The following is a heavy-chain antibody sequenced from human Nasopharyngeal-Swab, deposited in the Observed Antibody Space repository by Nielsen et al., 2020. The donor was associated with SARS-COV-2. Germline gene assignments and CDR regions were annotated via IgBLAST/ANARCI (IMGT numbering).Heavy chain of an antibody. CDR1: GFTFSSYA. V-gene: IGHV3-23*01. Sequence: GESLKISCAASGFTFSSYAMSWVRQAPGKGLEWVSAISGSGGSTYYADSVKGRFTISRDNSKNTLYLQMNSLRAEDTAVYYCAKDEPYYDSSGYNYYYYYYTDVWGKGTTVTVSS. D-gene: IGHD3-22*01. CDR3: AKDEPYYDSSGYNYYYYYYTDV. J-gene: IGHJ6*03. CDR2: ISGSGGST.